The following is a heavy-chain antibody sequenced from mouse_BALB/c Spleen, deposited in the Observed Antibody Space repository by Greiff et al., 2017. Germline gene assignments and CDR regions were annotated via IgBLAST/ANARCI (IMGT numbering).Heavy chain of an antibody. CDR2: IDPENGDT. CDR3: RYYRDDWYFDV. D-gene: IGHD2-14*01. V-gene: IGHV14-4*02. Sequence: VQLKESGAELVRSGASVKLSCTASGFNIKDYYMHWVKQRPEQGLEWIGWIDPENGDTEYAPKFQGKATMTADTSSNTAYLQLSSLTSEDTAVYYCRYYRDDWYFDVWGAGTTVTVSS. J-gene: IGHJ1*01. CDR1: GFNIKDYY.